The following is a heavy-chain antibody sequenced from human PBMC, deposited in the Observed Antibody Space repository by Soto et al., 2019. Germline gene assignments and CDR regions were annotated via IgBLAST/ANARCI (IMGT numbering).Heavy chain of an antibody. CDR2: LSGSGGTT. CDR3: AKRKYCPSTTCFDY. J-gene: IGHJ4*02. D-gene: IGHD2-2*01. CDR1: GFTFSSYA. V-gene: IGHV3-23*01. Sequence: GGSLRLSCAASGFTFSSYAMSWVRQTPGKGLEWVSTLSGSGGTTYYADSVKGQFTISRDNSKSTLYLQMNSLRAEDTAVYYCAKRKYCPSTTCFDYWGQGTQVTVSS.